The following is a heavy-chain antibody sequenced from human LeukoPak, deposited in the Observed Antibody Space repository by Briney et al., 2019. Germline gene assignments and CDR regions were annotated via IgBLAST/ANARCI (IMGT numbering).Heavy chain of an antibody. CDR2: IIPIFGTA. CDR1: GGTFSSYA. V-gene: IGHV1-69*13. J-gene: IGHJ4*02. Sequence: GASVKVSCRASGGTFSSYAISWVRQAPGQGLEWMGGIIPIFGTANYAQKFQGRVTITADESTSTAYMELSSLRSEDTAVYYCAREVLGNFDYWGQGTLVTVSS. D-gene: IGHD4/OR15-4a*01. CDR3: AREVLGNFDY.